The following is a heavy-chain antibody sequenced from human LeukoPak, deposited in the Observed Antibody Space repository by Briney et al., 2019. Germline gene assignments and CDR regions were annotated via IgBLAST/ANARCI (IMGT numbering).Heavy chain of an antibody. CDR2: INHSGST. V-gene: IGHV4-34*01. CDR1: GGSFSGYY. J-gene: IGHJ1*01. CDR3: ARGGGWFGELRGYFQH. D-gene: IGHD3-10*01. Sequence: SETLSLTCAVYGGSFSGYYWSWIRQPPGKGLEWIGEINHSGSTNYNPSRKSRVTISVDTSKNQFSLKLSSVTAADTAVYYCARGGGWFGELRGYFQHWGQGTLVTVSS.